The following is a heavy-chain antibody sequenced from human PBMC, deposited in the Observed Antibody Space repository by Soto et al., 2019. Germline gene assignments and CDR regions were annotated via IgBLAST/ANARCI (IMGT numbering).Heavy chain of an antibody. Sequence: GASVKVSCKASGGTFSSYAISWVRQAPGQGLEWMGGIIPIFGTANYAQKFQGRVTITADESTSTAYMELSSLRSEDTAVYYCARALGYYDSSGYWFDYWGQGTLVTVSS. CDR3: ARALGYYDSSGYWFDY. CDR1: GGTFSSYA. J-gene: IGHJ4*02. V-gene: IGHV1-69*13. D-gene: IGHD3-22*01. CDR2: IIPIFGTA.